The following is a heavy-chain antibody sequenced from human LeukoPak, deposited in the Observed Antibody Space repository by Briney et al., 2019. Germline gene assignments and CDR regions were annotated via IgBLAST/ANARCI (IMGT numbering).Heavy chain of an antibody. CDR2: ISYTGST. Sequence: PSETLSLTCAVYGGSFSGYYWSWIRQPPGKGLEWIGYISYTGSTNYNPSLKSRLTISIDTSKNQFSLKLSSVTVADTAVYYCARLLTVMYFDYWGQGTLVTVSS. CDR3: ARLLTVMYFDY. CDR1: GGSFSGYY. D-gene: IGHD4-17*01. J-gene: IGHJ4*02. V-gene: IGHV4-59*08.